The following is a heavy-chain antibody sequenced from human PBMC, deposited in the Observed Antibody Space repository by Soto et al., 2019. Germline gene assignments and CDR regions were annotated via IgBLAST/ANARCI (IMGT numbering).Heavy chain of an antibody. Sequence: EVQLVESGGGLVQPGGSLKLSCAASGFTFSGSAMQWVRQASGKGLEWVGRIRSKANSYATAYAASVKGRFTISRDDSKNTAYLQMNSLKTEDTAVYYCTRDCSGGSCYDLNYYYGMDVWGQGTTVTVSS. CDR1: GFTFSGSA. J-gene: IGHJ6*02. CDR2: IRSKANSYAT. CDR3: TRDCSGGSCYDLNYYYGMDV. D-gene: IGHD2-15*01. V-gene: IGHV3-73*01.